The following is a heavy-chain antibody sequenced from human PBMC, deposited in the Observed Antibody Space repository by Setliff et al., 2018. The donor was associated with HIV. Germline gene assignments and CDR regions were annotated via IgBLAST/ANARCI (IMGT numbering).Heavy chain of an antibody. CDR3: AKVAVTGYCSTTSCQNWFDP. Sequence: SETLSLTCSVSGDSMSSGSYFWGWIRQTPGKGLEWIGNIYYTGFAYYNPSLKSRVTISLDTSKNQFSLRLISVTAADTAVYYCAKVAVTGYCSTTSCQNWFDPWGQGTLVTVSS. V-gene: IGHV4-39*07. CDR2: IYYTGFA. J-gene: IGHJ5*02. D-gene: IGHD2-2*01. CDR1: GDSMSSGSYF.